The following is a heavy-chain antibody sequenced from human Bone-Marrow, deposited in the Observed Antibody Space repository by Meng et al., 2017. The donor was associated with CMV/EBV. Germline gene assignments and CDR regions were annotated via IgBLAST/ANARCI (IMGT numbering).Heavy chain of an antibody. CDR3: ASPNSGSYNYYGMDV. CDR2: INPSGGST. V-gene: IGHV1-46*01. J-gene: IGHJ6*02. D-gene: IGHD1-26*01. Sequence: ASVKVSCKASGYTFSSYYIHWVRQAPGQGLEWMGIINPSGGSTSYAQKFQGRVTMTRDTSTSTVYMELSSLRSEDTAVYYCASPNSGSYNYYGMDVWGQGTTDTVSS. CDR1: GYTFSSYY.